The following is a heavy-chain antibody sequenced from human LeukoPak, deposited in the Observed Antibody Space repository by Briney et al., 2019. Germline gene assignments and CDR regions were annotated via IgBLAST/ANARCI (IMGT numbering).Heavy chain of an antibody. J-gene: IGHJ4*02. V-gene: IGHV3-23*01. CDR3: AKDLAVGATSQTFDY. Sequence: GGSLRLSCAASGFTFSSYGMSWVRQAPGKGLEWVSGISGSGGSTYYADSVKGRFTISRDNSKNTLYLQMNSLRAEDTAVYYCAKDLAVGATSQTFDYWGQGTLVTVSS. CDR1: GFTFSSYG. D-gene: IGHD1-26*01. CDR2: ISGSGGST.